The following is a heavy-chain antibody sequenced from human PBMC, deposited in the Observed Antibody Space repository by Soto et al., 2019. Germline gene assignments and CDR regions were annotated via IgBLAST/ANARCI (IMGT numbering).Heavy chain of an antibody. D-gene: IGHD6-19*01. Sequence: PGGSLRLSCASSGFTVSSNYMSLVRQAPGKGLEWVSVIYSGGSTYYADSVKGRFTISRDNSKNTLYLQMNSLRAEDTAVYYCARSGIAVAGDAFDIWGQGTMVTVS. CDR3: ARSGIAVAGDAFDI. J-gene: IGHJ3*02. V-gene: IGHV3-66*01. CDR1: GFTVSSNY. CDR2: IYSGGST.